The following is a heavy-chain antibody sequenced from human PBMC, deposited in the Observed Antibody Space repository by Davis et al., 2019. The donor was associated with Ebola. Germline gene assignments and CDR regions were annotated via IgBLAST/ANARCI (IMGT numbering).Heavy chain of an antibody. D-gene: IGHD2-2*01. CDR2: IYNSGNT. V-gene: IGHV4-61*01. J-gene: IGHJ4*02. Sequence: PGGSLRLSCTVSGGSVSSGSYYWSWIRQPPGKGLEWIAYIYNSGNTNYNPSLRSRVAISVDTSKNQFSLKLSSVTTADTAVYYCAAEHCTSSTCFYDFWGQGTLVTVSS. CDR1: GGSVSSGSYY. CDR3: AAEHCTSSTCFYDF.